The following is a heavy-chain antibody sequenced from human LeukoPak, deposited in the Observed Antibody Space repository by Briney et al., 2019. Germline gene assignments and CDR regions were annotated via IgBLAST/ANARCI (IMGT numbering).Heavy chain of an antibody. CDR3: ASYEVGA. D-gene: IGHD3-10*01. CDR2: INPNSGGT. V-gene: IGHV1-2*02. CDR1: GYTFTGYY. Sequence: GASVTVSCKASGYTFTGYYMHWVRQAPAQGLEWMGWINPNSGGTNYAQKLQGRVTMTRDKSISTVYMELSRLRYDDTAVYYCASYEVGAWGQGTLVTVSS. J-gene: IGHJ5*02.